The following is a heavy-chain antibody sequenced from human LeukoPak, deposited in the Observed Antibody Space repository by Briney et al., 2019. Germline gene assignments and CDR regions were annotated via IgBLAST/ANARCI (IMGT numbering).Heavy chain of an antibody. V-gene: IGHV4-39*07. CDR1: GDTISTSFYY. D-gene: IGHD3-16*01. J-gene: IGHJ4*02. Sequence: KSSETLSLTCTVSGDTISTSFYYWDWLRQPPGKGPERMGGIFYSGTTYYNPSLKSRVTMSVDTSKNQFSLKLSSVTAADTAVYYCARDFLQGRRGNTGGSYYWGQGTLVTVSS. CDR3: ARDFLQGRRGNTGGSYY. CDR2: IFYSGTT.